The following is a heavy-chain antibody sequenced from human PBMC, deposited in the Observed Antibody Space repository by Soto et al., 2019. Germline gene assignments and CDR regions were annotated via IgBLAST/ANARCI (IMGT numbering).Heavy chain of an antibody. Sequence: ASVKVSCKASGYTFTSYDINWVRQATGQGREGMGWMNPNSGNTGYAQKFQGRVTMTRNTSISTAYMELSSLRSEDTAVYYCARSSLTYYDSSGYLSLDAFDIWGQGTMVTVSS. V-gene: IGHV1-8*01. CDR1: GYTFTSYD. D-gene: IGHD3-22*01. CDR3: ARSSLTYYDSSGYLSLDAFDI. J-gene: IGHJ3*02. CDR2: MNPNSGNT.